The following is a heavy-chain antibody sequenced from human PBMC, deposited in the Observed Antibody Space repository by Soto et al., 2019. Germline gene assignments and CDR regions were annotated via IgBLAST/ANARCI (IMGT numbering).Heavy chain of an antibody. D-gene: IGHD5-18*01. CDR3: TRVLGYTFEPEKPRYSAMDV. CDR1: GGTFSKDA. CDR2: LIPVFGSP. J-gene: IGHJ6*02. V-gene: IGHV1-69*01. Sequence: QVQLVQSGAEVKKPGSSVTVSCKTSGGTFSKDAINWVRQAPGQGLEWMGLLIPVFGSPIYAQKFQGRIRITADESTSTAFMDLSSLRSEDTAVYYCTRVLGYTFEPEKPRYSAMDVWGQGTTVSVSS.